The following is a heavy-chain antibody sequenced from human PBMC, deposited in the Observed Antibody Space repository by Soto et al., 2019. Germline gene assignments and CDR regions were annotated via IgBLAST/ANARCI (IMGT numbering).Heavy chain of an antibody. CDR3: AKSHDFWSGYYNENYFDY. V-gene: IGHV3-23*01. CDR2: ISGSGGSA. D-gene: IGHD3-3*01. Sequence: EVQLLESGGGLVQPGGSLRLSCAASGFTFSSYAMTWVRQAPGKGLEWVSAISGSGGSAYYADSVKGRFTISRDSSKNTLYLQMNSLRAEDTAVYYCAKSHDFWSGYYNENYFDYWGQGTLVTVSS. CDR1: GFTFSSYA. J-gene: IGHJ4*02.